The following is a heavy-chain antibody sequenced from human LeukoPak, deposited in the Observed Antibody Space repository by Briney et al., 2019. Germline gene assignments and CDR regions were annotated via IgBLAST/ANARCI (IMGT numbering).Heavy chain of an antibody. D-gene: IGHD3-10*01. CDR2: ISGSGGST. Sequence: GGSLRLCCAASGFTFSSYAMSWVRQAPGKGLEWVSAISGSGGSTYYPDSVKGRFTISRDNSKNTLYLQMNSLRAEDTAVYYCAKGRITMVRGAWFDPWGQGTLVTVSS. CDR3: AKGRITMVRGAWFDP. V-gene: IGHV3-23*01. CDR1: GFTFSSYA. J-gene: IGHJ5*02.